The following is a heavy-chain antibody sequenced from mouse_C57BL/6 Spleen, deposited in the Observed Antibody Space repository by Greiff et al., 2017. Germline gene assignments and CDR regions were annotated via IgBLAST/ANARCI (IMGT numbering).Heavy chain of an antibody. J-gene: IGHJ2*01. CDR3: TRFTMPTRNYFDY. D-gene: IGHD1-1*02. V-gene: IGHV1-69*01. CDR2: IDPSDSYT. Sequence: QVQLQQPGAELVMPGASVKLSCKASGYTFTSYWMHWVKQRPGQGLEWIGEIDPSDSYTNYNQKFKGKSTLTVDKSSSTAYMQLSSLTSEDSAVYYSTRFTMPTRNYFDYWGQGTTLTVSS. CDR1: GYTFTSYW.